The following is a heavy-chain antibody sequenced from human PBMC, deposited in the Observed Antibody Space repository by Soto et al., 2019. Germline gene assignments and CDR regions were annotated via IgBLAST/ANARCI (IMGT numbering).Heavy chain of an antibody. Sequence: GGSLRLSCAASGFTFSSYGMHWVRQAPGKGLEWVAVISYDGSNKYYADSVKGRFTISRDNSKNTLYLQMNSLRAEDTAVYYCANHYDSSGYYYGIAFWGQGTLVTVSS. V-gene: IGHV3-30*18. CDR3: ANHYDSSGYYYGIAF. D-gene: IGHD3-22*01. CDR1: GFTFSSYG. CDR2: ISYDGSNK. J-gene: IGHJ4*02.